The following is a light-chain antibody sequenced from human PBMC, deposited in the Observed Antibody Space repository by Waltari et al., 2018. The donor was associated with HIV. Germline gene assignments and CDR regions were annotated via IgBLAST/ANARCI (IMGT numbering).Light chain of an antibody. CDR3: AAWDDSLNGVV. J-gene: IGLJ2*01. CDR2: SNN. Sequence: QSVLTQPPSASGTPGQRSTISCSGRSSNTGRNTVNWYQQLPGTAPKLLIYSNNQRPSGVPDRFSGSKSGTSASLAISGLQSEDEADYYCAAWDDSLNGVVFGGGTKLTVL. V-gene: IGLV1-44*01. CDR1: SSNTGRNT.